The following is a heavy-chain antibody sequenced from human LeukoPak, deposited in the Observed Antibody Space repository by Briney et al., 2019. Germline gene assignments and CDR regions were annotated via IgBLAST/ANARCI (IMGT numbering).Heavy chain of an antibody. CDR3: ATDRNWFDP. CDR2: LKSRSQGGTA. CDR1: GFTFNTAY. V-gene: IGHV3-15*01. Sequence: PGGSLRLSCAASGFTFNTAYMSWLRQTPGKGLEWVGRLKSRSQGGTADYAAPVKGRFTISRDDSKNTLYLQMNSLKIEDTGVYCCATDRNWFDPGGQGTLVTVSS. J-gene: IGHJ5*02.